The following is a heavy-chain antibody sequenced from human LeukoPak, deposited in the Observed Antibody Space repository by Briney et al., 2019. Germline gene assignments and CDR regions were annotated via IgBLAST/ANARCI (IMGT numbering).Heavy chain of an antibody. D-gene: IGHD3-10*01. J-gene: IGHJ5*02. Sequence: SETLSLTCTVSGDSISRYYWNWIRQPPGKGLEWIGHIHFSGDTNYNPYLKSRVTISLDSAKNQFSLRLSSVTAADTAVYYCARRVQMSSASATSNTWLDPWGKGTLVSVSP. CDR1: GDSISRYY. CDR3: ARRVQMSSASATSNTWLDP. CDR2: IHFSGDT. V-gene: IGHV4-59*01.